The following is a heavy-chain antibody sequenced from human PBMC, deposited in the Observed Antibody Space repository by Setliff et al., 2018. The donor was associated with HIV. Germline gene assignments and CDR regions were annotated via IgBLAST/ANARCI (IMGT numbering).Heavy chain of an antibody. D-gene: IGHD1-1*01. J-gene: IGHJ4*02. CDR3: ARQLSNSLDY. CDR2: ISPQNGDR. V-gene: IGHV1-2*02. Sequence: ASVKVSCKASGYIFTDYFIHWVRQAPGQGLEWMGWISPQNGDRKTTRNFRGRVTMTRDTSINTAYMELSGVRSDDTAIYFCARQLSNSLDYWGQGTLVTVSS. CDR1: GYIFTDYF.